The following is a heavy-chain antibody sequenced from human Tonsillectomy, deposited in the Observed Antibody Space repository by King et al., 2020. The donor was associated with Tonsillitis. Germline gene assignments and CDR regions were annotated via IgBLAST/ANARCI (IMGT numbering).Heavy chain of an antibody. D-gene: IGHD1-26*01. CDR1: GFTFSNNY. V-gene: IGHV3-53*04. Sequence: VQLVQSGGGLVQPGGSLRLSCAASGFTFSNNYMSWVRQAPGKGLEWVSVIYSYGTTYYADSVKCRFTISRQNSENTLYLQTNSLKTEDTAVYYCASMYSGTFFDYWGQGTLVTVSS. J-gene: IGHJ4*02. CDR3: ASMYSGTFFDY. CDR2: IYSYGTT.